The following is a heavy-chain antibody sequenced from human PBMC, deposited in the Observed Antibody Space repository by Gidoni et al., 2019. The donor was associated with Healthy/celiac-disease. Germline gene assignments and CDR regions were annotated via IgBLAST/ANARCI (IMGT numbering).Heavy chain of an antibody. CDR3: ARDQNRWFGELYPFDY. Sequence: QVQLVESGGGVVQPGRSLRLSCAAPGFTFSSYAMHWVRQAPGKGLEVVAVISYDGSNKYYADSVKGRFTISRDNSKNTLYLQMNSLRAEDTAVYYCARDQNRWFGELYPFDYWGQGTLVTVSS. J-gene: IGHJ4*02. D-gene: IGHD3-10*01. V-gene: IGHV3-30*01. CDR2: ISYDGSNK. CDR1: GFTFSSYA.